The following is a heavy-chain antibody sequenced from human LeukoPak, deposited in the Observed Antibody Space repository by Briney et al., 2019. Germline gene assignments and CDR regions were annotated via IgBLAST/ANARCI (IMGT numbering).Heavy chain of an antibody. CDR2: ISSSSSTI. V-gene: IGHV3-48*01. D-gene: IGHD6-13*01. CDR3: ARSVAAALSPHDY. J-gene: IGHJ4*02. Sequence: GGSLPLSCAASGFTFSSYSMNWVRQAPGKGLEWVSYISSSSSTIYYADSVKGRFTISRDNAKNSLYLQMNSLRAEDTAVYYCARSVAAALSPHDYWGQGTLVTVSS. CDR1: GFTFSSYS.